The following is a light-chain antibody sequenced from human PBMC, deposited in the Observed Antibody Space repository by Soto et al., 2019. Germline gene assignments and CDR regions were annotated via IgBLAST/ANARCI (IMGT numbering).Light chain of an antibody. CDR3: SSYTSSSTVV. V-gene: IGLV2-14*01. Sequence: QSALTQPASVSGSPGQSITISCTGTNSDVGAYNYVSWYQHHPGKVPKLMIYEVSNRPSGVSNRFSGSKSGNTASLSISGLQAEDEADYYCSSYTSSSTVVLGGGTKVTVL. CDR2: EVS. J-gene: IGLJ2*01. CDR1: NSDVGAYNY.